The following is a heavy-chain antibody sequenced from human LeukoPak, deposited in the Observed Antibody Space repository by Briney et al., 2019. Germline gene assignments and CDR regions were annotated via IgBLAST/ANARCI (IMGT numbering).Heavy chain of an antibody. CDR2: ISSSSTYI. Sequence: GGSLRLSCAASGFSFSDYNMNWVRQAPGEGLEWVSSISSSSTYIYYADSVKGRFTISRDNAKNSLYLQMNSLRAEDTAVYYCARDDKGSSWYYYYGMDVWGQGTTVTVSS. J-gene: IGHJ6*02. D-gene: IGHD6-13*01. CDR1: GFSFSDYN. V-gene: IGHV3-21*01. CDR3: ARDDKGSSWYYYYGMDV.